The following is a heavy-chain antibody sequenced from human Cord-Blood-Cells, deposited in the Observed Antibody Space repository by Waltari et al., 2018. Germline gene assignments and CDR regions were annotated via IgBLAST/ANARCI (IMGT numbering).Heavy chain of an antibody. CDR1: GYTFTSYG. V-gene: IGHV1-18*04. Sequence: QVQLVQSGAEVKKPGASVKVSCKASGYTFTSYGISWVRKAPGQGLEWMGWISAYNGKTNYAQKLQGRVTMTTDTSTSTAYMELRSLRSDDTAVYYCARAPWNLRFRNWYFDLWGRGTLVTVSS. CDR2: ISAYNGKT. CDR3: ARAPWNLRFRNWYFDL. D-gene: IGHD1-1*01. J-gene: IGHJ2*01.